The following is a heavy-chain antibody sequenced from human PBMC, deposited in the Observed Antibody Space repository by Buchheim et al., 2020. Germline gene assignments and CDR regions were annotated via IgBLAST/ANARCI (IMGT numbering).Heavy chain of an antibody. CDR2: ISSSGTTM. D-gene: IGHD5-12*01. CDR1: GFIFTSYE. V-gene: IGHV3-48*03. Sequence: EAQLVESGGGLVQPGGSLRLSCAASGFIFTSYEMNWVRQAPGEGLEWVAYISSSGTTMYYSDSVKGRFTISRDNAKTSVYLQMNSLRPDDTAVYYCARDLRGCDGLDPWGQGTL. J-gene: IGHJ5*02. CDR3: ARDLRGCDGLDP.